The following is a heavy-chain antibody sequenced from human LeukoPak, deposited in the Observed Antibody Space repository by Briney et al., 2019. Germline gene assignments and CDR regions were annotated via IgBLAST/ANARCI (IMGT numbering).Heavy chain of an antibody. CDR2: INHSGST. V-gene: IGHV4-34*01. J-gene: IGHJ4*02. CDR3: ARAGRGVIIRDRDFDY. Sequence: SETLSLTCAVYGGSFSGYYWSWIRQPPGKGLEWIGEINHSGSTNYNPSLKSRVTISVDTSKNQFSLKLSSMTAADTAVYYCARAGRGVIIRDRDFDYWGQGTLVTVSS. D-gene: IGHD3-10*01. CDR1: GGSFSGYY.